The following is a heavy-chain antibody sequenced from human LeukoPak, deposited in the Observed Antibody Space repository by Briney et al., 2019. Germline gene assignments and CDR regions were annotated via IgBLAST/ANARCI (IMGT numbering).Heavy chain of an antibody. CDR2: IKKDGTGK. J-gene: IGHJ6*02. D-gene: IGHD3-16*01. CDR3: ATYTNWVAGDV. CDR1: GPTFSDYW. Sequence: PGGSLRLSCVASGPTFSDYWMSWVRQAPGKGLEWVADIKKDGTGKDYVDSVKGRFTISRDNAKNSLYLQMDSLRAEDTAVYYCATYTNWVAGDVWGQGTTVSVSS. V-gene: IGHV3-7*01.